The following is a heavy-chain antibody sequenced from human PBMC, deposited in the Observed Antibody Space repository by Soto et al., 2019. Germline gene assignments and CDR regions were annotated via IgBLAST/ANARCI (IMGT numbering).Heavy chain of an antibody. Sequence: EVQLEESGGALVQPGRSLRLACAASGFTFDDYAMYWVRQVLGKGLEWVSSISWNSGNIGYADSVKGRFTTSRDIAENSLYLQMNSLRPEDTALYYCVRSKGGYSYGTPFDYWGQGTLVTVSS. D-gene: IGHD5-18*01. CDR1: GFTFDDYA. CDR2: ISWNSGNI. CDR3: VRSKGGYSYGTPFDY. J-gene: IGHJ4*02. V-gene: IGHV3-9*01.